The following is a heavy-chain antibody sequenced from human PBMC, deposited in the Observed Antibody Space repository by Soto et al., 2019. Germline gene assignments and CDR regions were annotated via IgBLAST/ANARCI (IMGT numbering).Heavy chain of an antibody. CDR2: IYYSGST. J-gene: IGHJ4*02. CDR1: GGSISSGDYY. V-gene: IGHV4-30-4*01. Sequence: QVQLQESGPGLVKPSQTLSLTCTVSGGSISSGDYYWSWIRQPPGKGLEWIGYIYYSGSTYYNPSLTSRVTISIDTSHTQLSLMLSSVTAADTAVYYCARVLSSKVPAFDYWGQGTLVTVSS. CDR3: ARVLSSKVPAFDY. D-gene: IGHD3-16*01.